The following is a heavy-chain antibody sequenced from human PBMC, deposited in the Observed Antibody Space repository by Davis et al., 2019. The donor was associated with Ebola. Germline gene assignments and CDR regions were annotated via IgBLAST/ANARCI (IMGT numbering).Heavy chain of an antibody. V-gene: IGHV3-7*01. CDR2: IKQDGSEK. CDR1: GFTFSSYW. Sequence: GESLKISCAASGFTFSSYWMSWIRQAPGKGLEWVANIKQDGSEKYYVDSVKGRFTISRDNAKNSLYLQMSSLRAEDTAVYYCARVGMAVTIDFDYWGQGTLVTVSS. D-gene: IGHD4-17*01. J-gene: IGHJ4*02. CDR3: ARVGMAVTIDFDY.